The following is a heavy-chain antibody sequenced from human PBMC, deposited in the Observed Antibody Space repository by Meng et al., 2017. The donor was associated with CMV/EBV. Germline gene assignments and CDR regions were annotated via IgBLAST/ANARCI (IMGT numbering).Heavy chain of an antibody. J-gene: IGHJ6*02. D-gene: IGHD3-10*01. Sequence: SVKVSCKASGGTFSSYAISWVRQAPGQGLEWMGGIIPILGIANYAQKFQGRVTITAGKSTSTAYMELSSLRSEDTAVYYCARGRWGYGSGSYYNNYYYYGMDVWGQGTTVTVSS. CDR3: ARGRWGYGSGSYYNNYYYYGMDV. V-gene: IGHV1-69*10. CDR1: GGTFSSYA. CDR2: IIPILGIA.